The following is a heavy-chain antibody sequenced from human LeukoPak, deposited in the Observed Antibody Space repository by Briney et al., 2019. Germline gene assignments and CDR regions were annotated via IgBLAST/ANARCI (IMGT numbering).Heavy chain of an antibody. CDR1: GGSISSYY. CDR3: ARGRGALGHYYDSSGYLVDY. J-gene: IGHJ4*02. CDR2: IYTSGST. D-gene: IGHD3-22*01. Sequence: SETLSLTCTVSGGSISSYYWSWIRQPAGKGLEWIGRIYTSGSTNYNPSLKSRVTISVDTSKNQFSLKLSSVTAADTAVYYCARGRGALGHYYDSSGYLVDYWGQGTLVTVSS. V-gene: IGHV4-4*07.